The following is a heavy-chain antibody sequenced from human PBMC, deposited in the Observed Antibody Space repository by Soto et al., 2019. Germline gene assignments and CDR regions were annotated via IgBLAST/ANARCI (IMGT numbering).Heavy chain of an antibody. CDR1: GFTFSSYS. V-gene: IGHV3-48*01. CDR3: ANGGMYYYDSSGYSPFDN. Sequence: PGGSLRLSCAASGFTFSSYSMNWVRQAPGKGLEWVSYISSSSSTIYYADSVKGRFTISRDNAKNSLYLQMNSLRAEDTAVYYCANGGMYYYDSSGYSPFDNWGQGTLVTVSS. J-gene: IGHJ4*02. CDR2: ISSSSSTI. D-gene: IGHD3-22*01.